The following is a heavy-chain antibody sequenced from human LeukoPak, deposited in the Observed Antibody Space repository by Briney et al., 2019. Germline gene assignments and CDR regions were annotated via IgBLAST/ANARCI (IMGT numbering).Heavy chain of an antibody. CDR3: ARGELVGDYYFDY. V-gene: IGHV4-59*12. Sequence: PSETLSLTCTVSGGSISSYYWGWIRQPPGKGLEWIGYIYYSGSTNYNPSLKSRVTISVDTSKNQFSLKLSSVTAADTAVYYCARGELVGDYYFDYWGQGTLVTVSS. CDR1: GGSISSYY. J-gene: IGHJ4*02. D-gene: IGHD1-26*01. CDR2: IYYSGST.